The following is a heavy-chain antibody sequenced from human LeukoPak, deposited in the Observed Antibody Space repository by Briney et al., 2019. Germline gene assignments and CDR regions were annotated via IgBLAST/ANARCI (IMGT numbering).Heavy chain of an antibody. J-gene: IGHJ4*02. CDR3: ARAQTVVAATPGGY. Sequence: ASVKVSCKASGDSFTSYYMHWVRQAPGQGLEWMGWMNPNSGGTNYAQRFQGRVTMTRDTSIGTAYMELSRLGSDDTAVYYCARAQTVVAATPGGYWGQGTLVTVSS. CDR2: MNPNSGGT. V-gene: IGHV1-2*02. CDR1: GDSFTSYY. D-gene: IGHD2-15*01.